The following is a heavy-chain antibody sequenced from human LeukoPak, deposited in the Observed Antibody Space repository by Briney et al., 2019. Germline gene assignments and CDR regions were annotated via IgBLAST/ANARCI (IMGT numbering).Heavy chain of an antibody. CDR1: GFTFSSYG. D-gene: IGHD1-26*01. V-gene: IGHV3-30*03. CDR2: ISYDGSNK. J-gene: IGHJ4*02. CDR3: AREGGSYQYDY. Sequence: GGSLRLSCAASGFTFSSYGMHWVRRAPGKGLEWVAGISYDGSNKYYADSVKGRFTISRDNSKNTLYLQMNSLRAEDTAVYYCAREGGSYQYDYWGQGTLVTVSS.